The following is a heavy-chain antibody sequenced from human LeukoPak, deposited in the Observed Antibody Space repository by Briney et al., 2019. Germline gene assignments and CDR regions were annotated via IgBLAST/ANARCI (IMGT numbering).Heavy chain of an antibody. J-gene: IGHJ4*02. Sequence: ASVKVSCKASGYTFTGYYMHWVRQAPGQGLEWMGRIDPKSGGTSYAQKFQGRVTVTRDTSISTAYMELTRLTSDDTAVYYCVRDASVSADYWGQGTLVTVSS. CDR1: GYTFTGYY. D-gene: IGHD5/OR15-5a*01. CDR2: IDPKSGGT. V-gene: IGHV1-2*06. CDR3: VRDASVSADY.